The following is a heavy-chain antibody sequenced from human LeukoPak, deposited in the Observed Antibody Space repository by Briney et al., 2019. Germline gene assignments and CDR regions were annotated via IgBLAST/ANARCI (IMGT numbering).Heavy chain of an antibody. CDR1: GFTFNIAW. D-gene: IGHD3-3*01. Sequence: GGSLRLSCAASGFTFNIAWMNWVRQTPGKGLEWVGRIGSQGTDYAAPVRGRFTISRDDSKSVLYLQMDSMNIEATAMYYCTTHPDGVPIRHVYYFENWGPGAPCAVSS. CDR2: IGSQGT. V-gene: IGHV3-15*04. J-gene: IGHJ4*02. CDR3: TTHPDGVPIRHVYYFEN.